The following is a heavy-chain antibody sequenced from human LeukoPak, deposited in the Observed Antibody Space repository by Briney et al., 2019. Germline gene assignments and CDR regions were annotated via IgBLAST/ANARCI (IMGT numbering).Heavy chain of an antibody. Sequence: PSETLSLTCTVSGASISSYYWTWIRQPAGEGLEWIGRIYTSGSTNYNPSLKSRVTMSVDTSKNQFSLKLSSVTAADTAVYYCARARGGSGSYGHFDYWAKETLVTVSS. CDR1: GASISSYY. CDR3: ARARGGSGSYGHFDY. D-gene: IGHD1-26*01. V-gene: IGHV4-4*07. J-gene: IGHJ4*02. CDR2: IYTSGST.